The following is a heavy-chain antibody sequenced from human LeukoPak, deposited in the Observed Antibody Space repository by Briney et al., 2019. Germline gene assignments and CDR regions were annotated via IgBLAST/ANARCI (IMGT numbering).Heavy chain of an antibody. CDR2: IYTSGTT. Sequence: PSQTLSLTCTVSGVSIRSGSYYWSWIRQPAGKGLEWIGRIYTSGTTNYNPSLKSRVTISVDTSKNQFSLKLNSVTAADTAVYYCARASHYYYDGIRYLVPSPFDYWGQGTLVTVSS. CDR1: GVSIRSGSYY. CDR3: ARASHYYYDGIRYLVPSPFDY. J-gene: IGHJ4*02. V-gene: IGHV4-61*02. D-gene: IGHD3-22*01.